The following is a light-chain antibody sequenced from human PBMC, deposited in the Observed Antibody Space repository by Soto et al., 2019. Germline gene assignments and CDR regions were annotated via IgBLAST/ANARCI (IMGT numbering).Light chain of an antibody. CDR1: SSNIGNNY. Sequence: QSVLTQPPSVSAAPGQKVTISCSGSSSNIGNNYVSWYQQLPGTAPKLLIYDNNNRPSGIPDRFSGSKSGTSATLGITGLQTGDEADYYCGTWDSSLSAFYVFGTGTKLTVL. CDR2: DNN. V-gene: IGLV1-51*01. J-gene: IGLJ1*01. CDR3: GTWDSSLSAFYV.